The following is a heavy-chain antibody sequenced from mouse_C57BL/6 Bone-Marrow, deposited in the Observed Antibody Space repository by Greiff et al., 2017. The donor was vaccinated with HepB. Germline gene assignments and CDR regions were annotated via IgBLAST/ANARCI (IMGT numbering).Heavy chain of an antibody. V-gene: IGHV5-4*01. CDR2: ISDGGSYT. CDR1: GFTFSSYA. J-gene: IGHJ3*01. CDR3: ARDPSYDYDWFAY. D-gene: IGHD2-4*01. Sequence: EVMLVESGGGLVKPGGSLKLSCAASGFTFSSYAMSWVRQTPEKRLEWVATISDGGSYTYYPDNVKGRFTISRDNAKNNLYLQMSHLKSEDTAMYYCARDPSYDYDWFAYWGQGTLVTVSA.